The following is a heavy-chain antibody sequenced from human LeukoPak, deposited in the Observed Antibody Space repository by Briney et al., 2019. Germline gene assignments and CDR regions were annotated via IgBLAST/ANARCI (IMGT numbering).Heavy chain of an antibody. V-gene: IGHV1-2*02. CDR2: INPKSADT. CDR1: EYTFTAYY. J-gene: IGHJ3*02. CDR3: ARGRPLIGAIHDAFDI. Sequence: GASVKVSCTASEYTFTAYYMHWVRQAPGQGLEWMGWINPKSADTNYAQKFQGRVTMTRDTSISTAYMELSRLRSDDTAVFYCARGRPLIGAIHDAFDIWGLGTMVTVSS. D-gene: IGHD5-12*01.